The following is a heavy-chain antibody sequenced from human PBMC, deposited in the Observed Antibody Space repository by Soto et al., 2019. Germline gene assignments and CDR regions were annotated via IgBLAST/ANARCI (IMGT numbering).Heavy chain of an antibody. J-gene: IGHJ4*02. Sequence: LRLSCSACGFTFSHYYLSLIRQAPGKVLEWVSYFSNSGSTMFYADSVKGRFTISRDNAKNSVYLHMHSLRAEDTAVYYCARDAGSGDHDSGYHYAFDYWGQGNLVTVSS. V-gene: IGHV3-11*01. CDR2: FSNSGSTM. CDR1: GFTFSHYY. D-gene: IGHD3-22*01. CDR3: ARDAGSGDHDSGYHYAFDY.